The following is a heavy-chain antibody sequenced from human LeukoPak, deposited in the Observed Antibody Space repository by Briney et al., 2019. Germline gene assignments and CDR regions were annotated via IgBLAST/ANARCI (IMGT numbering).Heavy chain of an antibody. Sequence: GGSLRLSCTASGFTFGDYAMSWVRQAPGKGLEWVGFIRSKAYGGTTEYAASVKGRFTISRDDFKSIAYLQMNSLKTEDTAVYYCTRDLAVFDYWGQGTLVTVSS. CDR1: GFTFGDYA. D-gene: IGHD6-19*01. CDR3: TRDLAVFDY. V-gene: IGHV3-49*04. J-gene: IGHJ4*02. CDR2: IRSKAYGGTT.